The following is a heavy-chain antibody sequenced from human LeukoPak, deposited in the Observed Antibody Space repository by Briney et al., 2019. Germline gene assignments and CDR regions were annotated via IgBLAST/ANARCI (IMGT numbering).Heavy chain of an antibody. Sequence: SGPALFKPTRTLTLTCTFSGCALSTPEMWVTWIRQPPGKDLEWLSRNVWDDDKFYRPYLRSRLTISKDTPKNQVVLRMTNMDPVDTGTYYCARMTPDSPSFDYWGQGALITVSS. V-gene: IGHV2-70*17. CDR1: GCALSTPEMW. CDR3: ARMTPDSPSFDY. D-gene: IGHD2-15*01. J-gene: IGHJ4*02. CDR2: NVWDDDK.